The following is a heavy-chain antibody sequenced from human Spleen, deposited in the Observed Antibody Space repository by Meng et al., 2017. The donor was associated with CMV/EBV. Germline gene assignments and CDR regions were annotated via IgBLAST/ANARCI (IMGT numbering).Heavy chain of an antibody. CDR1: GGSISSGDYY. V-gene: IGHV4-30-4*08. CDR3: ARDMIVSGAFDY. J-gene: IGHJ4*02. CDR2: IYYSGST. Sequence: QVQLQGSGPGLVKPSQTLSPTCTVSGGSISSGDYYWSWIRQPPGKGLEWIGYIYYSGSTYYNPSLKSRVTISVDTSKNQFSLKLSSVTAADTAVYYCARDMIVSGAFDYWGQGTLVTVSS. D-gene: IGHD3-22*01.